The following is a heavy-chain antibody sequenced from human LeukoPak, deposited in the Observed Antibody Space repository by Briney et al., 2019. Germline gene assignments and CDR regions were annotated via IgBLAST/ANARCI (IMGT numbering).Heavy chain of an antibody. J-gene: IGHJ4*02. CDR1: GGSISSYY. Sequence: SETPSLTCTVSGGSISSYYWSWIRQPPGKGLEWIGYIYYSGSTNYNPSLKSRVTISVDTSKNQFSLKLSSVTAADTAVYYCARAGVATPGQFDYWGQGTLVTVSS. V-gene: IGHV4-59*01. CDR3: ARAGVATPGQFDY. D-gene: IGHD2-15*01. CDR2: IYYSGST.